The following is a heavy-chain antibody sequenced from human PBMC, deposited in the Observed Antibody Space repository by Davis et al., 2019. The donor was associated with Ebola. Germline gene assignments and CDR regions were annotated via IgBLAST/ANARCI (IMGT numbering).Heavy chain of an antibody. D-gene: IGHD4-11*01. V-gene: IGHV4-59*01. CDR3: ARTPQYTNYGSYFDY. CDR1: GGSMSSYY. CDR2: IYYVGTT. J-gene: IGHJ4*02. Sequence: SETLSLTCSVSGGSMSSYYWSWIRQSPGMGLEWIGNIYYVGTTNSSPSLKSRVAISRDTSKNQFSLNVTSVTAADTAIYYCARTPQYTNYGSYFDYWGQGVLVTVSS.